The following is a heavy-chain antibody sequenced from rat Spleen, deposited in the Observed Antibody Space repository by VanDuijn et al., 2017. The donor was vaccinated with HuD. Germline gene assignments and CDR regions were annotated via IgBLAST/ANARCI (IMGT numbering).Heavy chain of an antibody. Sequence: EVQLVESGGGLVQPGRSLKLSCAASGFTFSKYYMAWVRQAPTKGLEWVAYISNDGSNTYYRDSVKGRFTISRDNAKSTLYLQMDSLRSEDTATYYCTLGVRWGQGVMVTVSS. J-gene: IGHJ2*01. D-gene: IGHD4-3*01. CDR2: ISNDGSNT. CDR1: GFTFSKYY. V-gene: IGHV5-27*01. CDR3: TLGVR.